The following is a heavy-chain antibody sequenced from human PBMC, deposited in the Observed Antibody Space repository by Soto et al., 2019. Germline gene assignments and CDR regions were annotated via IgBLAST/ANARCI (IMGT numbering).Heavy chain of an antibody. D-gene: IGHD3-9*01. Sequence: LRLSCAASGFTFASYAMTWVRQAPGKGLEWVSLISGSGGSTYYADSVKGRFTISRDNSKNTLFLQMNSLGADDTALYYCAKDRADNLYFDYWGQGTLVTVSS. J-gene: IGHJ4*02. CDR3: AKDRADNLYFDY. CDR1: GFTFASYA. V-gene: IGHV3-23*01. CDR2: ISGSGGST.